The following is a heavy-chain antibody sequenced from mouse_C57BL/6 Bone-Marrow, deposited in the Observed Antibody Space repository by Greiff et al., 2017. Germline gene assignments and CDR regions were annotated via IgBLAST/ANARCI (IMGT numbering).Heavy chain of an antibody. D-gene: IGHD4-1*01. V-gene: IGHV1-82*01. Sequence: QVQLQQSGPELVKPGASVKISCKASGYAFSSSWMNWVKQRPGKGLEWIGRIYPGDGDTNYNGKFKGKATLTADKSSSTAYMQLRSLTSEDSAVYCCARRGTAFDYWGQGTTLTVSS. J-gene: IGHJ2*01. CDR2: IYPGDGDT. CDR3: ARRGTAFDY. CDR1: GYAFSSSW.